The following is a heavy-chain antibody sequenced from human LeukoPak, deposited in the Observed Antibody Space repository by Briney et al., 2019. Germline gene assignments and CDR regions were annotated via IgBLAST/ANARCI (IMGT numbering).Heavy chain of an antibody. V-gene: IGHV1-69*13. J-gene: IGHJ6*02. CDR1: GGTFSSYA. Sequence: SVKVSCKGSGGTFSSYAISWVRQAPGQGLEWMGGIIPIFGTANYAQKFQGRVTITADESTSTAYMELSSLRSEDTAVYYCARPLSMDEDYYGMDVWGQGTTVTVSS. CDR2: IIPIFGTA. D-gene: IGHD2/OR15-2a*01. CDR3: ARPLSMDEDYYGMDV.